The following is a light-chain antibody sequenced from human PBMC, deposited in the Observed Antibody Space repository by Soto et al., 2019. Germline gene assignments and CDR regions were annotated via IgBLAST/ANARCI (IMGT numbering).Light chain of an antibody. CDR2: GTS. V-gene: IGKV3-20*01. CDR3: QQDGSSLFT. Sequence: DIVLTQSPGTLSLSPGERATLSCRASQSVSSKYLAWYQQKPGQAPRVLIYGTSIRASGVPERFSGGGSGTDFTLTITRLEPEEFSVYYCQQDGSSLFTFGPGTKVDFK. CDR1: QSVSSKY. J-gene: IGKJ3*01.